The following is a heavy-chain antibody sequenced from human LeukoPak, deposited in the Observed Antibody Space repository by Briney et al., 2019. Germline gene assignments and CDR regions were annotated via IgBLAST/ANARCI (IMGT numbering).Heavy chain of an antibody. Sequence: SSETLSFTCTVSAVSISSYYWSWIRQPAGKGLEWIGRIYTSGSTNYNPSLRSRVTMSVDTSKNQFSLKLSSVTAADTAVYYCARDFSVAVPWFDPWGQGTLVTVSS. CDR3: ARDFSVAVPWFDP. CDR1: AVSISSYY. V-gene: IGHV4-4*07. J-gene: IGHJ5*02. CDR2: IYTSGST. D-gene: IGHD2-2*01.